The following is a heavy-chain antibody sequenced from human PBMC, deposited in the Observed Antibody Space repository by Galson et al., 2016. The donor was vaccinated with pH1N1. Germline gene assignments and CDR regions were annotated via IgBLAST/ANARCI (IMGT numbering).Heavy chain of an antibody. Sequence: SVKVSCKASGYNFIKYYIHWVRQAPGQGLEWVGVINPIGSSGDTAMYAQKFQGRVTLTTDTSTSTAYMELRSLKSDDTAIYYCARDLGGYFGEYGNYYIDDWGKGTTVIVSS. J-gene: IGHJ6*03. D-gene: IGHD3-10*01. CDR1: GYNFIKYY. CDR2: INPIGSSGDTA. V-gene: IGHV1-46*01. CDR3: ARDLGGYFGEYGNYYIDD.